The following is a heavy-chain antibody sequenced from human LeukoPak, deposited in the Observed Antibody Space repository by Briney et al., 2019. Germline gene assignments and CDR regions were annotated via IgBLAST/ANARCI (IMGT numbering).Heavy chain of an antibody. V-gene: IGHV1-69*13. J-gene: IGHJ5*02. CDR3: ARDVCSGGSCYAWGFDP. D-gene: IGHD2-15*01. CDR1: GGTFSSYA. Sequence: SVKVSCKASGGTFSSYAISWVRQAPGQGLEWMGGIIPIFGTANYAQKFLGRVTITADESTSTAYMEPSSLRSEDTAVYYCARDVCSGGSCYAWGFDPWGQGTLVTVSS. CDR2: IIPIFGTA.